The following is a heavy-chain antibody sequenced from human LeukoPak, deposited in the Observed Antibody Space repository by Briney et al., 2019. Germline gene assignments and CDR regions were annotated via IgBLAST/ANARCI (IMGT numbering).Heavy chain of an antibody. J-gene: IGHJ3*02. CDR1: GYTFTGYY. D-gene: IGHD3-22*01. CDR3: ARERLYGFEI. V-gene: IGHV1-2*06. Sequence: ASVKVSCKASGYTFTGYYMHWVRQAPGQGLEWMGRINPKTGGTNYAQRFHGRVTMTRDTSISTVYMELSRLRYDDTAVFYCARERLYGFEIWGQGTMVTVSS. CDR2: INPKTGGT.